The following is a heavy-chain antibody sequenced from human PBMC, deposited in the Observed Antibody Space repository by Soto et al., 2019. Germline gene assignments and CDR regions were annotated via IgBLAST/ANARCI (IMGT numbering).Heavy chain of an antibody. Sequence: QVQLVESGGGVVQPGRSLRLSCAASGFTFSNYAMHWVRQAPGKGLEWVALISYDGSNKYGADSVKGRFTISRDNSKHTLYLQMNSLRPEDTAGYHCARDQGGTTLYYHGMDVWGQGTTVTVSS. CDR2: ISYDGSNK. V-gene: IGHV3-30-3*01. CDR1: GFTFSNYA. CDR3: ARDQGGTTLYYHGMDV. J-gene: IGHJ6*02. D-gene: IGHD1-7*01.